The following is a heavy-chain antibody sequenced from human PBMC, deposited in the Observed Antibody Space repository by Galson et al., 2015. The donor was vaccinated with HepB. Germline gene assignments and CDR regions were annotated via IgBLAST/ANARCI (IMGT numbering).Heavy chain of an antibody. V-gene: IGHV1-18*01. D-gene: IGHD3-22*01. Sequence: SVKVSCKASGYTFTSYGISWVRQAPGQGLEWMGWISAYNGNTNYAQKLQGRVAMTTDTSTSTAYMELRSLRSDDTAVYYCARESAYYYDSSGSSIWGQGTMVTVSS. J-gene: IGHJ3*02. CDR2: ISAYNGNT. CDR3: ARESAYYYDSSGSSI. CDR1: GYTFTSYG.